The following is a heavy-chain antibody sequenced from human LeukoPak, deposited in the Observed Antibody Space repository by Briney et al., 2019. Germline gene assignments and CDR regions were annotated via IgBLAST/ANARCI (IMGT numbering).Heavy chain of an antibody. V-gene: IGHV4-59*01. CDR3: ARDRIYGDTQRSLDY. CDR1: DRSISSYS. D-gene: IGHD4-17*01. Sequence: PSETLSLTCTVSDRSISSYSWSWIRQPPGQGLEWIGYIYYSGSTNYNPSLKSRVTISIDTSKNQFSLKLRSVTPADTAVYYCARDRIYGDTQRSLDYWGQGTLVTVSS. J-gene: IGHJ4*02. CDR2: IYYSGST.